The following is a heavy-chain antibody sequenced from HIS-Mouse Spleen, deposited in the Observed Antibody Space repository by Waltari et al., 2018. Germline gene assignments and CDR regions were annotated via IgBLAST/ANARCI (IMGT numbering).Heavy chain of an antibody. CDR3: ARGGLLAATYYFDY. CDR1: AASIRRYY. J-gene: IGHJ4*02. D-gene: IGHD2-15*01. Sequence: QVQLQESGPGLVKPSETLSLTCTAPAASIRRYYWSWIRQPPGKGLEWIGYIYYSGSTNYNPSLKSRVTISVDTSKNQFSLKLSSVTAADTAVYYCARGGLLAATYYFDYWGQGTLVTVSS. CDR2: IYYSGST. V-gene: IGHV4-59*08.